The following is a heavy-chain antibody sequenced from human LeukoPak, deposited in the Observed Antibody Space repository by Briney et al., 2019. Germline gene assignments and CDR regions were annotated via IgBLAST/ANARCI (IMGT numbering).Heavy chain of an antibody. D-gene: IGHD2-15*01. CDR3: ARGADIVVVVAAGAGAFDI. V-gene: IGHV4-4*02. CDR1: GGSITTKNW. J-gene: IGHJ3*02. CDR2: IYHSGST. Sequence: PSETLSLTCAVSGGSITTKNWWIWVRQPPGRGLEWIGEIYHSGSTNYHPSLKSRLTISRDKSKNQFSLKLSSVTAADTAVYYCARGADIVVVVAAGAGAFDIWGQGTMVTVSS.